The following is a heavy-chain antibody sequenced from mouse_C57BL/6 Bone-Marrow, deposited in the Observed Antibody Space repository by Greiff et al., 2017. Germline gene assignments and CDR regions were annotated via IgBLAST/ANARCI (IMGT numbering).Heavy chain of an antibody. CDR1: GFSLTSYG. CDR2: IWRGGST. CDR3: AKNGTIVTTTLAWFAY. V-gene: IGHV2-5*01. J-gene: IGHJ3*01. D-gene: IGHD2-5*01. Sequence: VQVVESGPGLVQPSQSLSITCTVSGFSLTSYGVHWVRQSPGKGLEWLGVIWRGGSTDYNAAFMSRLSITKDNSKSQVFFKMNSLQADDTAIYYCAKNGTIVTTTLAWFAYWGQGTLVTVSA.